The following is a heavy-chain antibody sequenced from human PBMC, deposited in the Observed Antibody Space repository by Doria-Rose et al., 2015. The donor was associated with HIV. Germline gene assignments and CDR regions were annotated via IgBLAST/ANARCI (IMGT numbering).Heavy chain of an antibody. V-gene: IGHV1-69*04. CDR1: GGTFSNYA. Sequence: QVQLVQSGAEVEKPGSSVKVSCKTSGGTFSNYAIAWVRQAPGQGLAWMGRIIPILGIANYAQRFQGRVTITADTSTTTVYMELRSLRSDDTAVYYCARDSSGYYQPNYFDYWGQGTLVTVSS. D-gene: IGHD3-22*01. J-gene: IGHJ4*02. CDR3: ARDSSGYYQPNYFDY. CDR2: IIPILGIA.